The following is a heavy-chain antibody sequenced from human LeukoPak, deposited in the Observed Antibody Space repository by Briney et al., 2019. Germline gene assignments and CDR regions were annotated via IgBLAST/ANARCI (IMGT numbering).Heavy chain of an antibody. CDR3: ATTVVYSSGLPLGNFDC. CDR1: GFTFTSSA. V-gene: IGHV1-58*01. CDR2: IVVGSGNT. D-gene: IGHD6-19*01. J-gene: IGHJ4*02. Sequence: SVKVSCKASGFTFTSSAVQWVRQARGQRLEWIGWIVVGSGNTNYAQKFQERVTITRDMSTSTAYMELSSLRSEDTAVYYCATTVVYSSGLPLGNFDCWGQGTLVTVSS.